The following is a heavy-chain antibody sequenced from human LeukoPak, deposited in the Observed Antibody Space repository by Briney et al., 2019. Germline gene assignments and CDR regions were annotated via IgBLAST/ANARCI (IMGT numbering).Heavy chain of an antibody. V-gene: IGHV3-23*01. Sequence: GGSLRLSCAASGFTFSSYTMSWVRQAPGEGLEWVSSIGGTDGHTYYADSVTGRFTISRDNSKNTLYLQMNSLRAEDTAVYSCAKRGYCSGISCSHHFDYWGQGTLVTVSS. D-gene: IGHD2-2*01. J-gene: IGHJ4*02. CDR2: IGGTDGHT. CDR3: AKRGYCSGISCSHHFDY. CDR1: GFTFSSYT.